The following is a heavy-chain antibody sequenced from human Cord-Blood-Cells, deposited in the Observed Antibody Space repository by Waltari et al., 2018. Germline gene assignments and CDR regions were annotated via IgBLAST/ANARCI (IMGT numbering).Heavy chain of an antibody. V-gene: IGHV4-34*01. Sequence: QVQLQQWGAGLLKPSETLSLTCAVYGGSFSGYYWSWIRQPPGKGLEWIGEINQRGSTTYNPSLKSRVTRSVDTSKNQFSLKLSSVTAADTAVYYCARVYYDYVYGMDVWGQGTTVTVSS. J-gene: IGHJ6*02. CDR3: ARVYYDYVYGMDV. CDR1: GGSFSGYY. D-gene: IGHD3-16*01. CDR2: INQRGST.